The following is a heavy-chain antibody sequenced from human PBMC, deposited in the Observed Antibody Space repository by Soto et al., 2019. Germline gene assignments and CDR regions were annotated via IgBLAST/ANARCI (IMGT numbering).Heavy chain of an antibody. CDR3: AKEWVYDSSGWSFDY. D-gene: IGHD3-22*01. Sequence: PGGSLRLSCAASGFTFSSYGMHWVRQAPGKGLEWVAVISNDGSNKYYADSVKGRFTISRDNSKNTLYLQMNSLRAEDTAVYYCAKEWVYDSSGWSFDYWGQATLVTVSS. CDR1: GFTFSSYG. J-gene: IGHJ4*02. V-gene: IGHV3-30*18. CDR2: ISNDGSNK.